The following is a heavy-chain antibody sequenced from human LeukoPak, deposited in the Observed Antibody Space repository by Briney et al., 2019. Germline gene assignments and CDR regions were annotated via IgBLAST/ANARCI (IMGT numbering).Heavy chain of an antibody. V-gene: IGHV4-39*01. CDR3: ARGPHTGVNYYDSSGYYY. CDR1: GGSINSRSDY. D-gene: IGHD3-22*01. J-gene: IGHJ4*02. CDR2: IYYSGST. Sequence: QSSETLSLTCTVSGGSINSRSDYWGWIRQPPGKGLEWIGSIYYSGSTHYNPSLKSRVTMSIDTSKNQFSLRLSSVTAADTAVYYCARGPHTGVNYYDSSGYYYWGQGTLVTVSS.